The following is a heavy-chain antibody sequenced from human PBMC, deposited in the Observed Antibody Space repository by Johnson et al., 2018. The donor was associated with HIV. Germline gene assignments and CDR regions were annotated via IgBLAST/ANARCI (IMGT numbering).Heavy chain of an antibody. J-gene: IGHJ3*02. D-gene: IGHD4-11*01. CDR1: GFTFDDYV. Sequence: VQLVESGGGLVQPGRSLRLSCAASGFTFDDYVMHWARQAPGKGLEWVSGISWNRGSRDYADSVKGRFTISRDNAKNSLYLKMNSLRAEDTALYYCAKGWTTVTTRLDAFDIWGQGTMVTVSS. V-gene: IGHV3-9*01. CDR2: ISWNRGSR. CDR3: AKGWTTVTTRLDAFDI.